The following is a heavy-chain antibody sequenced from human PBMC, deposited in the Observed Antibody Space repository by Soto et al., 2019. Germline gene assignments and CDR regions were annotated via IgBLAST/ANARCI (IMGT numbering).Heavy chain of an antibody. CDR3: ARRGTRYYYYAMDV. D-gene: IGHD2-2*01. J-gene: IGHJ6*02. V-gene: IGHV4-34*01. CDR1: GGSFSGYY. CDR2: INHSGST. Sequence: SETLSLTCAVYGGSFSGYYWSWIRQPPGEGLEWIGEINHSGSTNYNPSLKSRVTISVDTSKNQFSLNVSAVTAADTAVYYCARRGTRYYYYAMDVWGQGTTVTVSS.